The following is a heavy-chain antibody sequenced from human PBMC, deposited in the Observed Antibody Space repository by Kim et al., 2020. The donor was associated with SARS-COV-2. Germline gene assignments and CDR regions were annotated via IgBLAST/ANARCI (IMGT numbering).Heavy chain of an antibody. CDR3: ARDPEGYYGSGSSTSGY. D-gene: IGHD3-10*01. V-gene: IGHV7-4-1*02. J-gene: IGHJ4*02. CDR2: INTNAGNP. CDR1: GFTFTSYA. Sequence: ASVKVSCKASGFTFTSYAMNWVRQAPGQGLAWMGWINTNAGNPTYAQRFTGRFVFSLDTSVSTAYLQISSLKAVDTAVYYCARDPEGYYGSGSSTSGYWGQGTLVTVSS.